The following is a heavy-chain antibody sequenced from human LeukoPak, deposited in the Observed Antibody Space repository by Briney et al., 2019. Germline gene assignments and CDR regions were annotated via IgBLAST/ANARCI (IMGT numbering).Heavy chain of an antibody. CDR1: GFTFSSYS. CDR3: ARDGSDIVLMD. CDR2: ISSSSSYI. Sequence: GGSLRLSCAASGFTFSSYSMNWVRQAPGKGLEWVSSISSSSSYIYYADSVKGRFTISRGNAKNSLYLQMNSLRAEDTAVYYCARDGSDIVLMDWGQGTLVTVSS. D-gene: IGHD2-8*01. V-gene: IGHV3-21*01. J-gene: IGHJ4*02.